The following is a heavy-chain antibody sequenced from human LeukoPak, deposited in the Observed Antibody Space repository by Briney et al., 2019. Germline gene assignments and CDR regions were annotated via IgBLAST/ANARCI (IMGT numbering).Heavy chain of an antibody. V-gene: IGHV4-59*01. Sequence: SETLSLTCTVSGGSISSYYWNWIRQPPGKGLEWIGYIYHSGSTNQNPSLKSRVTMSLDTSKNQFSLKLTSVTAADTAVYYCAIQVDSSGYGAFDIWGQGTMLTVSS. J-gene: IGHJ3*02. CDR3: AIQVDSSGYGAFDI. CDR1: GGSISSYY. D-gene: IGHD3-22*01. CDR2: IYHSGST.